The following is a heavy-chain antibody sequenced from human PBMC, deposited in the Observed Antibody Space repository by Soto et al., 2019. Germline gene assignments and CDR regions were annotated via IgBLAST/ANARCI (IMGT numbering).Heavy chain of an antibody. J-gene: IGHJ1*01. D-gene: IGHD6-13*01. CDR3: AREPTIAAVFFQH. CDR1: GFTFSSYS. CDR2: ISSSSSYI. V-gene: IGHV3-21*01. Sequence: GGSLRLSCAASGFTFSSYSMNWVRQAPGKGLEWVSSISSSSSYIYYADSVKGRFTISRDNAKNSLYLQMNSLRAEDTAVYYCAREPTIAAVFFQHWGQGTLVTVSS.